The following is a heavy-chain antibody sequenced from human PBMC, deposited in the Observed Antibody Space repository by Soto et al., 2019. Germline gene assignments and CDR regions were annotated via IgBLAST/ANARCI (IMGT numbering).Heavy chain of an antibody. J-gene: IGHJ5*02. CDR3: VKGRPRSYTYFDP. CDR1: GGSISSGGYY. CDR2: IHYSGTT. Sequence: QVQLQESGPGLVKPSQTLSLTCTVFGGSISSGGYYWTWIRQHPGKGLEWIGYIHYSGTTSYNPSLKSRVTRSLDTSQNQFSLRMSSVTAADTAVYYCVKGRPRSYTYFDPWGQGTLVTVSS. D-gene: IGHD3-3*01. V-gene: IGHV4-31*03.